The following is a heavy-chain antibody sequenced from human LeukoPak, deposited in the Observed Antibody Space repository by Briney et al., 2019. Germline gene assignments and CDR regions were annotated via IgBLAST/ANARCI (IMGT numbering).Heavy chain of an antibody. V-gene: IGHV3-30*02. CDR3: ARAPKTYIAAAGTGLDY. CDR2: IGYDGSNE. D-gene: IGHD6-13*01. Sequence: GGSLRLSCAASGITFRSYGMHWVRQAPGKGLEWLAYIGYDGSNEYYADSVKGRFTISRDNSKNTLYLQMNSLRAEDTAVYYCARAPKTYIAAAGTGLDYWGQGTLVTVSS. J-gene: IGHJ4*02. CDR1: GITFRSYG.